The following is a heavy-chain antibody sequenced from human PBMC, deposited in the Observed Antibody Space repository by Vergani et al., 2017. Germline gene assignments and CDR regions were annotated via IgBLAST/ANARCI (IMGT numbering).Heavy chain of an antibody. Sequence: QVQLVQSGAEVKKPGSSVKVSCKASGGPFKNSDFSWVRQVPGQGLEWMGRIITLFGTTDYAQKFQGRFTIIADDFTKTVDMQLSTLRSEDTAVYYSARECPGWGGDCSEGWYFELWGRGSLVTVSS. V-gene: IGHV1-69*13. J-gene: IGHJ2*01. CDR2: IITLFGTT. CDR3: ARECPGWGGDCSEGWYFEL. CDR1: GGPFKNSD. D-gene: IGHD2-21*02.